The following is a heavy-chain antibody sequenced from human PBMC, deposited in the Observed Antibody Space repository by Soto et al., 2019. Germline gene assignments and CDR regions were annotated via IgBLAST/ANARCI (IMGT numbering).Heavy chain of an antibody. CDR3: ARDRDSSSSPYYYDYYGMDV. V-gene: IGHV1-2*02. CDR2: INPNSGGT. D-gene: IGHD6-6*01. CDR1: GYTFTGYY. Sequence: ASVKVSCKASGYTFTGYYIHWVLQAPGQGLEWMGWINPNSGGTNYAQKFQGRVTMTRDTSISTAYMELSRLRSDDTAVYYCARDRDSSSSPYYYDYYGMDVWGQGTTVTVSS. J-gene: IGHJ6*02.